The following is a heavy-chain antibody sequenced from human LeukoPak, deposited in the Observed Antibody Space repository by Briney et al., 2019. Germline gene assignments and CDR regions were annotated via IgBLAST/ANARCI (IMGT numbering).Heavy chain of an antibody. CDR1: GLTFSSFA. Sequence: GGSLRLSCAASGLTFSSFAMSWVRQAPGKGLEWVSAISASGGTTYSADSVRGRFAISRDNSKNTLYLQVNSLRVEDTAAYYCAKDRDGGTNTRAKGFDYWGQGTLVTVSS. CDR2: ISASGGTT. D-gene: IGHD1-7*01. CDR3: AKDRDGGTNTRAKGFDY. J-gene: IGHJ4*02. V-gene: IGHV3-23*01.